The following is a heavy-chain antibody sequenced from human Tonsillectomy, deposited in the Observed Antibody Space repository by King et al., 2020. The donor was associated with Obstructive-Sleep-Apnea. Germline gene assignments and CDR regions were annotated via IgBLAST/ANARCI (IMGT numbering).Heavy chain of an antibody. V-gene: IGHV4-34*01. Sequence: VQLQQWGAGLLKPSEPLSLTCAVYGGSFSGYYWSWIRQPPGKGLEWIGEINHSGSTNYNPSLKSRVTISVDTSKNQFSLKLSSVTAADTAVYYCARRKNYYGSGTYYYGMDVWGQGTTVTVSS. CDR1: GGSFSGYY. D-gene: IGHD3-10*01. CDR2: INHSGST. CDR3: ARRKNYYGSGTYYYGMDV. J-gene: IGHJ6*02.